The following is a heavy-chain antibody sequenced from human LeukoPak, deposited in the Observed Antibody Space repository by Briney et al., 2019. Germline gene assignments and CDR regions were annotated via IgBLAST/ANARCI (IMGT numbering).Heavy chain of an antibody. D-gene: IGHD4-17*01. CDR1: GFTLKSYS. V-gene: IGHV3-48*04. Sequence: GGSLRLSCEASGFTLKSYSMNWVRQAPGKGLEWVSYISSSSSAIYYADPVKGRFTISRDNAKNSLYLQMDSLRAEDTAVYYCARDVTTVTWNWGQGTLVTVSS. CDR2: ISSSSSAI. CDR3: ARDVTTVTWN. J-gene: IGHJ1*01.